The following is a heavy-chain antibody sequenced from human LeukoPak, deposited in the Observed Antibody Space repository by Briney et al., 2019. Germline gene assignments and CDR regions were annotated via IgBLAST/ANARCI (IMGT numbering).Heavy chain of an antibody. D-gene: IGHD5-12*01. CDR3: ARDNVDIVATITPGNAFDI. Sequence: PGGSLRLSCAASGFTFSSYWMSWVRQAPGKGLEWVANIKQDGSEKYYVDSVKGRFTISRDNAKNSLYLQMNSLRAEDTALYYCARDNVDIVATITPGNAFDIWGQGTMVTVSS. CDR2: IKQDGSEK. J-gene: IGHJ3*02. CDR1: GFTFSSYW. V-gene: IGHV3-7*03.